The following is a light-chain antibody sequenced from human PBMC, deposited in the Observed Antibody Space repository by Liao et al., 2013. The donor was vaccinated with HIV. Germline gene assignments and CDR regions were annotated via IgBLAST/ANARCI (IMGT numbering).Light chain of an antibody. Sequence: SYVLTQPPSVSVAPGKTARITCGGNNIGSKSXHWYQQKPGQAPLLVIYQDSKRPSGIPERFSGSNSGNTATLTISRVEAGDEADYYCQVWDSSSDHVVFGGGTKLTVL. V-gene: IGLV3-21*04. J-gene: IGLJ2*01. CDR2: QDS. CDR1: NIGSKS. CDR3: QVWDSSSDHVV.